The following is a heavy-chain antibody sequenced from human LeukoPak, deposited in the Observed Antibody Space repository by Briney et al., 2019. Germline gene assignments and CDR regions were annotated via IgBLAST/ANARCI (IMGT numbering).Heavy chain of an antibody. V-gene: IGHV4-59*01. J-gene: IGHJ5*02. Sequence: SETLSLTCTVSGGSISSYYWSWIRQPPGKGLEWIGYIYYSGSTNYNPSLKSRVTISVDTSKNQFSLKLSSVTAADTAVYYCARGHGVTIFGVVTATFDPWGQGTLVTVSS. CDR2: IYYSGST. D-gene: IGHD3-3*01. CDR3: ARGHGVTIFGVVTATFDP. CDR1: GGSISSYY.